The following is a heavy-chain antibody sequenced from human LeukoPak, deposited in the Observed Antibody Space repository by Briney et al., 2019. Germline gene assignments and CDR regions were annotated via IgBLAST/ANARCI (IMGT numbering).Heavy chain of an antibody. V-gene: IGHV1-18*01. Sequence: ASVKVSCKASGYTFTSYGISWVRQAPGQGLEWVGWISAYNGNTNYAQKLQGRVTMTTDTSTSTAYMELRSLRSDDTAVYYCARVQSGSGSYGVWDYWGQGTLVTVTS. CDR2: ISAYNGNT. D-gene: IGHD3-10*01. J-gene: IGHJ4*02. CDR3: ARVQSGSGSYGVWDY. CDR1: GYTFTSYG.